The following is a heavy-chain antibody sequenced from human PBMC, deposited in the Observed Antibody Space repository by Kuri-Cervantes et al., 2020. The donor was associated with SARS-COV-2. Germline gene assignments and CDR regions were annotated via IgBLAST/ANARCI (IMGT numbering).Heavy chain of an antibody. Sequence: ASVKVSCKASGYTFTDYYMHWVRQAPGQGPEWMGWINPNGGTNSAQKFQGRVTMTRDTSTSTVHMELSRLRFDDTVVFYCARNRRTGGYSFGFDLWGQGTLVTVSS. V-gene: IGHV1-2*02. CDR2: INPNGGT. J-gene: IGHJ4*02. CDR1: GYTFTDYY. D-gene: IGHD5-18*01. CDR3: ARNRRTGGYSFGFDL.